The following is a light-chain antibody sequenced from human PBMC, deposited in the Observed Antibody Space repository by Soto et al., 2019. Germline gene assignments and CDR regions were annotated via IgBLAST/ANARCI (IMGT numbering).Light chain of an antibody. Sequence: EIVMTQSPATLSVSPGERATLSFRASQSVSSNLAWYQQKPGKTPRLLTYGASTSATGTPARFSGSWPGTELPLTIGSLQSEDFEVDYCQQYNTWPPLTFGGGTKVEIK. CDR2: GAS. CDR1: QSVSSN. CDR3: QQYNTWPPLT. V-gene: IGKV3-15*01. J-gene: IGKJ4*01.